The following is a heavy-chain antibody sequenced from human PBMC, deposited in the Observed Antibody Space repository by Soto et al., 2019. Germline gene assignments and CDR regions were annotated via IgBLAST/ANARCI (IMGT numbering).Heavy chain of an antibody. CDR2: IYYSGST. Sequence: SATLSRPCTVSGGSVSSGSYYWSWVRHPPGKGLEWIGYIYYSGSTNYNPSLKSRVTISVDTHKNRFSLKLSSGTSADTAVYYCARDSFASYFDFWGQGTRVTVSS. CDR3: ARDSFASYFDF. CDR1: GGSVSSGSYY. V-gene: IGHV4-61*01. J-gene: IGHJ4*02.